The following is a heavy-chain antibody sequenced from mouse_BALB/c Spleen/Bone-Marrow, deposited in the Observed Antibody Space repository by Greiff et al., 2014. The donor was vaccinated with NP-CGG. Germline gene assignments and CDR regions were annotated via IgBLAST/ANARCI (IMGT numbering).Heavy chain of an antibody. CDR1: GFNIKDTY. CDR2: IDPANGNT. J-gene: IGHJ4*01. V-gene: IGHV14-3*02. D-gene: IGHD4-1*01. CDR3: ARWEYYAMDY. Sequence: DVKLQESGAELVKPGASVKLSCIASGFNIKDTYMHWVKQRPEQGLEWIGRIDPANGNTKYDPKFQGKATITADTSSNTAYLQLSSLTSEDTAVYYCARWEYYAMDYWGQGTSVTVSS.